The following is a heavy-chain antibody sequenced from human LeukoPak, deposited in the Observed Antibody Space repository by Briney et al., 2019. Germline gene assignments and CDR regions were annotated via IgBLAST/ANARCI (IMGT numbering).Heavy chain of an antibody. CDR2: IYSGGST. J-gene: IGHJ3*02. V-gene: IGHV3-53*01. CDR3: ARALVVITLDAFDI. D-gene: IGHD3-22*01. Sequence: GGSLRLSCAASGSTVSSNYMSWVRQAPGKGLEWVSVIYSGGSTYYADSVKGRFTISRDNSKNTLYLQMNSLRAEDTAVYYCARALVVITLDAFDIWGQGTMVTVSS. CDR1: GSTVSSNY.